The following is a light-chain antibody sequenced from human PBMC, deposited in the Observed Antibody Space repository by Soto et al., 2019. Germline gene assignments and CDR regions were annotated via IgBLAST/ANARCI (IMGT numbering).Light chain of an antibody. CDR1: QSVSSY. Sequence: EIVLTQSPATLSASPWESATLSSTASQSVSSYLAWYQQKPGQAPRLLIYDASNRATGIPARFSGSGSGTDFTLTISSLEPEDFAVYYCQQRSNWPPTFGQGTKV. J-gene: IGKJ1*01. CDR2: DAS. V-gene: IGKV3-11*01. CDR3: QQRSNWPPT.